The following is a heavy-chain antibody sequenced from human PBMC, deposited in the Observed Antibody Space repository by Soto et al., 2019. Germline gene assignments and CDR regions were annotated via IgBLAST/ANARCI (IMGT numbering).Heavy chain of an antibody. V-gene: IGHV1-69*06. J-gene: IGHJ4*02. CDR1: GDTFRSYS. CDR3: ANSSYSYDFDS. D-gene: IGHD3-22*01. CDR2: FSPIFGAP. Sequence: PVEVSCKASGDTFRSYSLSWVGQVPGQGLEWMGGFSPIFGAPNYAQKFQDRVSLTRDTSGTTAYMELSSLRSEASSIYYCANSSYSYDFDSWGQGTLVTVSS.